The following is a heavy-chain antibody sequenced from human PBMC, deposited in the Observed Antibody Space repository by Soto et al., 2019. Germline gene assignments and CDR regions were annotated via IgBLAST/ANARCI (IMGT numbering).Heavy chain of an antibody. J-gene: IGHJ4*02. V-gene: IGHV3-30*18. CDR1: GFTFTTYV. D-gene: IGHD3-16*02. Sequence: QVQLVDSGGGLVQPGMSLRLSCAASGFTFTTYVMHWVRRAPGKGLEWVSVISYDGSHAYYADSVKGRFTISRDNSKNTLYLQIHSLRAEATAVYYCAKERTYRVASGVDYRGRGTLVTFS. CDR3: AKERTYRVASGVDY. CDR2: ISYDGSHA.